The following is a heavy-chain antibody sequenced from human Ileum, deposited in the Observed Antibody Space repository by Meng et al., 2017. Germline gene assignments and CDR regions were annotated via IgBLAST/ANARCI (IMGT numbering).Heavy chain of an antibody. V-gene: IGHV3-7*01. J-gene: IGHJ4*01. CDR3: ARSTHSSASE. CDR2: IKPDGSEK. D-gene: IGHD6-19*01. Sequence: GESLKTPCAASGFTFSNYWMSWVRQAPGKGLEWVAHIKPDGSEKFYVDSVKGRFTTSRDNAKSSLYLQMSSLRPEDTAVYYCARSTHSSASEWGQGTQVT. CDR1: GFTFSNYW.